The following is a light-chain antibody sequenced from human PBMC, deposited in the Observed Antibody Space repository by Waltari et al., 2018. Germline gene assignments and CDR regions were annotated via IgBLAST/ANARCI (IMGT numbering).Light chain of an antibody. J-gene: IGLJ1*01. CDR2: DVS. CDR3: CSYAGAYTLGV. V-gene: IGLV2-11*01. CDR1: SSDVGGYYF. Sequence: QSALTQPRSVSGSPGQSVTISCTGTSSDVGGYYFVSWYQQHPGKAPKLLIYDVSKRPSLVPVHFSGSKSGNTASLTISGLQAEDEADYFCCSYAGAYTLGVFGTGTKVTVL.